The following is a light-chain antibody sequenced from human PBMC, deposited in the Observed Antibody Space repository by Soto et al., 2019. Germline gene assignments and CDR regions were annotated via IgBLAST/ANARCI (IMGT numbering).Light chain of an antibody. CDR3: QQYCNAPIT. V-gene: IGKV3-20*01. CDR1: QAVYSSL. CDR2: GAS. J-gene: IGKJ5*01. Sequence: ETVLTQSPGTLSLSPGEGATLSCRATQAVYSSLLAWYQQKPGQAPRLLIYGASSSATGIPDRFSGSGSGTDFTLSISRLEVEDFAVYHSQQYCNAPITFGQGTRLEIK.